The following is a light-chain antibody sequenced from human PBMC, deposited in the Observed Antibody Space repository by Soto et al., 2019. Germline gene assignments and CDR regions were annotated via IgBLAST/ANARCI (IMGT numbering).Light chain of an antibody. CDR2: DAS. CDR1: QSFSSY. V-gene: IGKV3-11*01. J-gene: IGKJ4*01. Sequence: EIVLTQSPATLSLSPGERATLSCRASQSFSSYLAWYQQKPGQAPRLLIYDASNRATGIPARFSGSGSGTDFTLTISSLEPEDFAVYCCQQRSNWPLLTFGGGTKVEIK. CDR3: QQRSNWPLLT.